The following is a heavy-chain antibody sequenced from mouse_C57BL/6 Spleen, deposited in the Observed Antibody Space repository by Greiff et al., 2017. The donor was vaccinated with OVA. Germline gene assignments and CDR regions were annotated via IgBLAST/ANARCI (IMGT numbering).Heavy chain of an antibody. D-gene: IGHD2-3*01. V-gene: IGHV3-6*01. Sequence: EVKLVESGPGLVKPSQSLSLTCSVTGYSITSGYYWNWIRQFPGNKLEWMGYISYDGSNNYNPSLKNRISITRDTSKNQFFLKLNSVTTEDTATYYCARDLFRDAMDYWGQGTSVTVSS. CDR2: ISYDGSN. J-gene: IGHJ4*01. CDR1: GYSITSGYY. CDR3: ARDLFRDAMDY.